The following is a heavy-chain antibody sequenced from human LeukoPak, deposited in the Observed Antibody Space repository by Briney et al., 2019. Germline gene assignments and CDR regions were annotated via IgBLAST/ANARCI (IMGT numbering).Heavy chain of an antibody. CDR1: GYTVNNYG. CDR3: AVEDYYDSSGSHY. J-gene: IGHJ4*02. V-gene: IGHV1-18*01. Sequence: ASVKVSCKAPGYTVNNYGIRWVRQAPGQGLEWMVWISANNGITNYKEKFQGRVTMTTDTSTRTVYMEVRSLRSDDTAVYYRAVEDYYDSSGSHYWGQGTLVTVSS. D-gene: IGHD3-22*01. CDR2: ISANNGIT.